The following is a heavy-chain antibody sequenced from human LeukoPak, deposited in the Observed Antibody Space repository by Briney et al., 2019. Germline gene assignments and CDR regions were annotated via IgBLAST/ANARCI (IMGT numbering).Heavy chain of an antibody. CDR3: ARGTGYCLVP. Sequence: AGGSLRLSCAASGFTFSSYEMNWVRQAPGKGLEWVSYISSSGSTIYYADSVKGRFTLSRDNAKNSLYLQMNSLRAEDTAVYYCARGTGYCLVPWGEGTLVTVSS. J-gene: IGHJ5*02. V-gene: IGHV3-48*03. CDR1: GFTFSSYE. D-gene: IGHD7-27*01. CDR2: ISSSGSTI.